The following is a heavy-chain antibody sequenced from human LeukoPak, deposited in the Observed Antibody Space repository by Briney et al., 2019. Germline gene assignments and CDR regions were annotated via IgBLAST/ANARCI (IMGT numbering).Heavy chain of an antibody. J-gene: IGHJ4*02. V-gene: IGHV3-23*01. Sequence: GGSLRLSCAASGFTFSSYAVSWVRQAPGKGLEWVSAISGSGGSTYYGDSVKGRFTISRDNSKNTLYLQMNSLRAEDTAVYYCAKKWLFGFDYWGQGTLVTVSS. CDR3: AKKWLFGFDY. D-gene: IGHD5-12*01. CDR1: GFTFSSYA. CDR2: ISGSGGST.